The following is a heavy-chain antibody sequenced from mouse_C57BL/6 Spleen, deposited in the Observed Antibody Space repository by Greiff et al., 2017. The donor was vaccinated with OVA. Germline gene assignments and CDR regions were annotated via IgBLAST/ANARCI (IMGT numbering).Heavy chain of an antibody. Sequence: QVQLQQSGPGLVQPSQSLSITCTVSGFSLTSYGVHWVRQPPGKGLEWLGVIWSGGSTDYNAAFISRLSIIKDNTKSQVFFKMNSLQADDTAIYYCAKNPQYDGSRYAMDYWGQGTSVTVSS. V-gene: IGHV2-4*01. CDR1: GFSLTSYG. CDR2: IWSGGST. D-gene: IGHD1-1*01. CDR3: AKNPQYDGSRYAMDY. J-gene: IGHJ4*01.